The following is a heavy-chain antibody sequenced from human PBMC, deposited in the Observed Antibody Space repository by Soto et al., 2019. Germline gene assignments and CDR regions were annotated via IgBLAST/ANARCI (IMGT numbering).Heavy chain of an antibody. Sequence: QVQLQESGPGLVKPSQTLSLTCTVSDVSISSGDYYWTWIRQPPGKGLEWIGSIYYNGNTYYNPSLKSRVTISVDTSNSQFSLNLSSVTAADTPVYFCARANYDSSTYYLDYWGQGTLVTVSS. CDR3: ARANYDSSTYYLDY. V-gene: IGHV4-30-4*01. CDR2: IYYNGNT. CDR1: DVSISSGDYY. D-gene: IGHD3-22*01. J-gene: IGHJ4*02.